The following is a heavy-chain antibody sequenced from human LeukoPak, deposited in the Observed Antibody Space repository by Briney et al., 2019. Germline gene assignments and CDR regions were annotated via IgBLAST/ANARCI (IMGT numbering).Heavy chain of an antibody. J-gene: IGHJ4*02. CDR3: AQGDMITFGGVIVSLHFDY. CDR1: GYTFTGYY. Sequence: GASVKVSCKASGYTFTGYYMHWVRQAPGQGLEWMGWINPNSGRTNYAQKFQGRVTMTRDTSISTAYMELSRLRSDDTAVYYCAQGDMITFGGVIVSLHFDYWGQGTLVTVSS. V-gene: IGHV1-2*02. D-gene: IGHD3-16*02. CDR2: INPNSGRT.